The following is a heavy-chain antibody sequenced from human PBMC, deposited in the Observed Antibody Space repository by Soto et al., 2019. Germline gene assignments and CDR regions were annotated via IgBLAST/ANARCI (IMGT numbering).Heavy chain of an antibody. J-gene: IGHJ3*02. CDR2: ISAYNGNT. CDR3: ARSSITIFGVVIMGAFDI. Sequence: ASVKVSCKASGYTFTSYGISWVRQAPGQGLEWMGWISAYNGNTNYARKLQGRVTMTTDTSTSTAYMELRSLRSDDTAVYYCARSSITIFGVVIMGAFDIWGQGTMVTVSS. CDR1: GYTFTSYG. D-gene: IGHD3-3*01. V-gene: IGHV1-18*01.